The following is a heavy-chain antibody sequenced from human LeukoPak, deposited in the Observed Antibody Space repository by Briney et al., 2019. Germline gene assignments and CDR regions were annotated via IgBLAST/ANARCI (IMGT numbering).Heavy chain of an antibody. CDR3: ARQGDSSGTGGAFDI. D-gene: IGHD6-19*01. V-gene: IGHV4-59*01. CDR2: IFYSGSS. J-gene: IGHJ3*02. Sequence: SETLSLAFPVSGGSINNYYWSWIRQPPGKGLEWIGFIFYSGSSNYNPSLKSRVTISVDTPKNKSSLKLTSVTAADTAVYYCARQGDSSGTGGAFDIWGQGTMVTVSS. CDR1: GGSINNYY.